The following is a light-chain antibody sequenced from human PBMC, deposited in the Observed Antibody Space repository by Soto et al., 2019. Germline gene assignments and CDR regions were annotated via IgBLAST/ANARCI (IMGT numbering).Light chain of an antibody. CDR3: LLDFGYFWA. CDR2: AAS. J-gene: IGKJ1*01. V-gene: IGKV1-6*01. Sequence: AIQLTQSPSSLSASVGDRVTITCRASQAIRSALGWYQQKPGKVPKLLIYAASTLQSGVPSRFSGSGFGTDFTLTISRLQPDDFATYYCLLDFGYFWAFGQGTKVDIK. CDR1: QAIRSA.